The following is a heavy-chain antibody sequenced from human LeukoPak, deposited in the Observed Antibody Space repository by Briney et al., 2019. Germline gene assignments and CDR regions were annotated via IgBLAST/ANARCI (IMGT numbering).Heavy chain of an antibody. Sequence: PGGSLRLSCAASGFTFSSYGMSWVRQAPGKGLEWVSAISGSGGSTYYADSAKGRFTISRDNSKNTLYLQMNSLRAEDTAVYYCAKDLGGVGATPDAFDIWGQGTMVTVSS. V-gene: IGHV3-23*01. CDR2: ISGSGGST. CDR3: AKDLGGVGATPDAFDI. J-gene: IGHJ3*02. D-gene: IGHD1-26*01. CDR1: GFTFSSYG.